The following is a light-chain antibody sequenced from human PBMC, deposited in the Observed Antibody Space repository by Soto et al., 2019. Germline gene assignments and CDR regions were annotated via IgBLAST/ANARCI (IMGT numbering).Light chain of an antibody. CDR1: SSDIGGYDY. V-gene: IGLV2-14*01. CDR2: EVR. Sequence: QSVLTQLASVSGSPGQSITSSCTGTSSDIGGYDYVCWYQQRPGKAPKLMIYEVRYRPSGVSNRFSGSKSGNTASLTISGLQAEDEAVYYCCSYTRTSNHYFFGSGTKVTVL. J-gene: IGLJ1*01. CDR3: CSYTRTSNHYF.